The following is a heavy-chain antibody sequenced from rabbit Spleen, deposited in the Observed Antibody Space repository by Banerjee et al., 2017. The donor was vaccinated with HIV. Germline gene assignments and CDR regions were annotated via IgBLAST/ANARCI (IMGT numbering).Heavy chain of an antibody. CDR1: GFTMSSSDW. V-gene: IGHV1S40*01. CDR2: IDPIFGST. Sequence: QSLEESGGDLVKPGASLTLTCTASGFTMSSSDWIYWVRQAPGKGLEWIGYIDPIFGSTYYASWAKGRFTISKTSSTTVTLQMTRLTAADTATYFCARDLTDAIGWNFGWWGPGTLVTVS. CDR3: ARDLTDAIGWNFGW. D-gene: IGHD4-1*01. J-gene: IGHJ4*01.